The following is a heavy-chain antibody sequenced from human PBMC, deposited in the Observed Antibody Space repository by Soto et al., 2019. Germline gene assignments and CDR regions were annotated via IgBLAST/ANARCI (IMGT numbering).Heavy chain of an antibody. J-gene: IGHJ5*02. CDR3: ARCPNYDSSGYHSTNWFDP. V-gene: IGHV1-18*01. Sequence: GASVKVSCKVSGYTLTELSMHWVRQAPGQGLEWMGWISAYNGNTNYAQKLQGRVTMTTDTSTSTAYMELRSLRSDDTAVYYCARCPNYDSSGYHSTNWFDPWGQGTLVTSPQ. CDR1: GYTLTELS. D-gene: IGHD3-22*01. CDR2: ISAYNGNT.